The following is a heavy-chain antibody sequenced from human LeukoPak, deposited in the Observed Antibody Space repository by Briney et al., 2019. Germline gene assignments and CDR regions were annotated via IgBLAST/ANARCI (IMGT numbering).Heavy chain of an antibody. CDR3: AGLVGRYSTGMYYYFDY. J-gene: IGHJ4*02. CDR2: MYLSGTD. Sequence: SETLSLTCAVSGGSISSVNLWSWVRQPPGKGLEWVGEMYLSGTDTYNPSLRGRVTISLDRSKNQLSLRLRSVTAADTAVYYCAGLVGRYSTGMYYYFDYWGPGTLVTVSS. V-gene: IGHV4-4*02. D-gene: IGHD1-26*01. CDR1: GGSISSVNL.